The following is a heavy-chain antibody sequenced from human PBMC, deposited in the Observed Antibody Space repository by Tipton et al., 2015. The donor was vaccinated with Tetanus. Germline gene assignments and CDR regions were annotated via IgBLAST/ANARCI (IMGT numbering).Heavy chain of an antibody. D-gene: IGHD1-26*01. CDR1: GGSISSGGYY. J-gene: IGHJ4*02. CDR2: IYYSGST. V-gene: IGHV4-31*03. Sequence: GLVKPSQTLSLTCTVSGGSISSGGYYWSWIRLHPGKGLEWIGDIYYSGSTYYNPSLKSRVTISVDTSKNQFSLKLNSVTAADTAVYYCARDQARGARGWNHFDYWGQGTQVTASS. CDR3: ARDQARGARGWNHFDY.